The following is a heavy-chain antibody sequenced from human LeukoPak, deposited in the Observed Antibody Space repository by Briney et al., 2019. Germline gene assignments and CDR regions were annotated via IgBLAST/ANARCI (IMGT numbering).Heavy chain of an antibody. CDR2: VGIAGDT. D-gene: IGHD1-26*01. CDR3: ARQMTPHGNFDY. Sequence: GGSLRLSCAASGFTFSSYSMNWVRQAPGKGLEWVSAVGIAGDTFYPGSVKGRFTISRENAKNSLYLQMNSLRAEDTAVYYCARQMTPHGNFDYWGQGTLVTVSS. V-gene: IGHV3-13*01. CDR1: GFTFSSYS. J-gene: IGHJ4*02.